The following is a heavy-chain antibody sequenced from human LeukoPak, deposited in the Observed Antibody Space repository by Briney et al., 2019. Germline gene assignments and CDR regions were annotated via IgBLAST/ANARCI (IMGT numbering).Heavy chain of an antibody. D-gene: IGHD3-16*01. CDR3: ARDLGLSLDY. CDR2: VSYGGST. Sequence: SETLSLTCSVAGGSMSFYYWSWIRQPPGKGLEWIGYVSYGGSTNYSPSLKGRVTMSVDTSKNQFSLRLSSVTAADTAVYYCARDLGLSLDYWGQGILVTVSS. CDR1: GGSMSFYY. J-gene: IGHJ4*02. V-gene: IGHV4-59*12.